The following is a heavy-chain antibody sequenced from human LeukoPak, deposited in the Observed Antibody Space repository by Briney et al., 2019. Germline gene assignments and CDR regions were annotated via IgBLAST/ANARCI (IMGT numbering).Heavy chain of an antibody. CDR1: GGTFTTYA. CDR2: IIPIFGTA. CDR3: ARGDTLMDIEH. J-gene: IGHJ4*02. D-gene: IGHD2-2*03. Sequence: GASVKLSCKASGGTFTTYAINWVRQAPGQGLEWMGGIIPIFGTANYAQKFQGRVTITADKSTRTTYMDVSSLRSEDTAVYYCARGDTLMDIEHWGQGTLVTVSS. V-gene: IGHV1-69*06.